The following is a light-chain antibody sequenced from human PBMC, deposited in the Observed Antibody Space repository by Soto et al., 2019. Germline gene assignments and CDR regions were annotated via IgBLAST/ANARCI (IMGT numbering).Light chain of an antibody. CDR1: QSISSY. CDR3: QQSFSRVT. J-gene: IGKJ1*01. Sequence: DIQMTQSPSSLSASVGDRVTITCRASQSISSYLSWYQQKPGKAPKLLIYASSNLQSGVPSRFSGSKSGTDFTLTISSLQPEDFATYYCQQSFSRVTFGQGTKVEMK. CDR2: ASS. V-gene: IGKV1-39*01.